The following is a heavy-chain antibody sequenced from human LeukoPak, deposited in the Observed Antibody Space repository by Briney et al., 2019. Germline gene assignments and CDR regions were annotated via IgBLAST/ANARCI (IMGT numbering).Heavy chain of an antibody. V-gene: IGHV3-23*01. CDR3: AKGRLQEGTVFRGVITPVDY. CDR2: ISGSGDGK. J-gene: IGHJ4*02. CDR1: GFTFSNFA. Sequence: PGGSLRLSCAASGFTFSNFAMNWVRRAPGKGLEWDSTISGSGDGKYYADSVKGRFTISRDNSKHTLFLQMSSLSADDTALYYCAKGRLQEGTVFRGVITPVDYWGQGTLVTVTS. D-gene: IGHD3-10*01.